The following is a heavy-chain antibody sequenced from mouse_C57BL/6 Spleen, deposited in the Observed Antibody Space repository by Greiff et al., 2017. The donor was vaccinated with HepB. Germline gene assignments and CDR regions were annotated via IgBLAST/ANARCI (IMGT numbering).Heavy chain of an antibody. CDR1: GYTFTTYP. J-gene: IGHJ2*01. Sequence: QVQLQQSGAELVKPGASVKMSCKASGYTFTTYPIEWMKQNHGKSLVWIGNFHPYNDDTKYNEKFKGKATLTVEKSYSTVYLELSRLTSDDSAVYYCARRSYGNYYFDYWGQGTTLTVSS. CDR2: FHPYNDDT. D-gene: IGHD2-1*01. V-gene: IGHV1-47*01. CDR3: ARRSYGNYYFDY.